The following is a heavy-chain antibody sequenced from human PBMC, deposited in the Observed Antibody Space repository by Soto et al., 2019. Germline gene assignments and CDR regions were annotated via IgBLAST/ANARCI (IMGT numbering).Heavy chain of an antibody. V-gene: IGHV3-11*01. Sequence: GGSLRLSCAASGFTFSDYYMSWIRQAPGKGLEWVSYISSSGSTIYYADSVKGRFTISRDNAKNSLYLQMNSLRAEDTAVYYCARDAAGCSSTSCYGAGYYYYGMGVWGQGTTVTVSS. CDR2: ISSSGSTI. CDR1: GFTFSDYY. CDR3: ARDAAGCSSTSCYGAGYYYYGMGV. D-gene: IGHD2-2*01. J-gene: IGHJ6*02.